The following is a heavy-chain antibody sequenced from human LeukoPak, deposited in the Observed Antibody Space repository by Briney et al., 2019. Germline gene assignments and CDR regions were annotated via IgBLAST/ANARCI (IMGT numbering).Heavy chain of an antibody. J-gene: IGHJ4*02. Sequence: RGSLRLSCAASRFSSGTYAISWVRHAPGEGMKWDSTTRGSVYSTYYGDSVKGRFTISRDTSKNTLYLEMNSLRAEDTAVYYCAKGEAVAAAGDFDYWGEGTLVTVSS. CDR1: RFSSGTYA. CDR2: TRGSVYST. CDR3: AKGEAVAAAGDFDY. D-gene: IGHD6-13*01. V-gene: IGHV3-23*01.